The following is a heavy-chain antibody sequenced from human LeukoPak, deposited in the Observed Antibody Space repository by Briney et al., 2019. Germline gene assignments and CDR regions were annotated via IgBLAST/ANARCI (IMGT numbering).Heavy chain of an antibody. D-gene: IGHD3-10*01. CDR2: INHSGST. Sequence: SETLSLTCAVYGGSFSGYYWSWIRQPPGKGLEWIGEINHSGSTNYNPSLKSRVTISVDTSKNQFSLKLSSVTAADTAVYYCARGVYGSGSYYTIGSGNYYYYYMDVWGKGTTVTVSS. V-gene: IGHV4-34*01. CDR1: GGSFSGYY. CDR3: ARGVYGSGSYYTIGSGNYYYYYMDV. J-gene: IGHJ6*03.